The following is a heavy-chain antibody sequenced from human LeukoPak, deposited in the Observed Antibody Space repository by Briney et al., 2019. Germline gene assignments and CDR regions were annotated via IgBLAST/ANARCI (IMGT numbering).Heavy chain of an antibody. D-gene: IGHD6-6*01. CDR2: ISYDGSNE. CDR1: GFTLSSFA. V-gene: IGHV3-30-3*01. CDR3: ARGPNSNWSGLDF. J-gene: IGHJ4*02. Sequence: GGSLRLSCAASGFTLSSFAMHWVRQAPGKGLEWVAVISYDGSNEYYADSVKGRFTVSRDNAKNTLYLQVNNLRAEDTAVYYCARGPNSNWSGLDFWGQGTLLTVSS.